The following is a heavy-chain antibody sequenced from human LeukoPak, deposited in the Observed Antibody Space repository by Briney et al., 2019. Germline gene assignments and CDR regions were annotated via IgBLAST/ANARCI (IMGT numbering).Heavy chain of an antibody. CDR1: GFRFSDYG. Sequence: GGTLLLCCVAPGFRFSDYGMSSVRQAPGKGLEWVSAISSSGGSTNYADSVKGRFIISRDDAKNSLYLQMNSLRGEDTAVYYCASWAGTTAGFSGPFDFWGQGTLVTVSS. CDR2: ISSSGGST. CDR3: ASWAGTTAGFSGPFDF. J-gene: IGHJ4*02. D-gene: IGHD6-25*01. V-gene: IGHV3-23*01.